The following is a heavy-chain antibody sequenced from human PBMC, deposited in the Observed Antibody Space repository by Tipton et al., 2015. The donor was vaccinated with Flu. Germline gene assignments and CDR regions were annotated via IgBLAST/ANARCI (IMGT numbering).Heavy chain of an antibody. CDR3: ARRTFSNYVSEPKNWFDF. D-gene: IGHD4-11*01. V-gene: IGHV4-38-2*01. CDR2: ICPGSP. Sequence: TLSLTCVVSGYSISSGYYWGWIRQSPGKGLEWIGNICPGSPYYNPSLRSRVTMSVARSNDQFSLRLTSVTAADTAVYFCARRTFSNYVSEPKNWFDFWGQGTLVTVSS. CDR1: GYSISSGYY. J-gene: IGHJ5*01.